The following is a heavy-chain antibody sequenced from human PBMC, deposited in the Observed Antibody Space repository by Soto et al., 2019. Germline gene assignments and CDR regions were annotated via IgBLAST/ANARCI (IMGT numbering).Heavy chain of an antibody. J-gene: IGHJ4*02. V-gene: IGHV3-48*02. CDR2: ITDSSDTV. CDR1: GFSFSNYN. D-gene: IGHD3-3*01. Sequence: LRLSCVASGFSFSNYNMNWVRQAPGKGLEWVSYITDSSDTVHYADSVRGRFTISRDNAESSLYLQMNSLRDEDTAVYFCARDFGHGYYLDYWGRGTLVTVSS. CDR3: ARDFGHGYYLDY.